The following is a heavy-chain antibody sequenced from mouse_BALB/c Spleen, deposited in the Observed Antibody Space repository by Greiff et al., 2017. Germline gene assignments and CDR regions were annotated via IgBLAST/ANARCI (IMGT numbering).Heavy chain of an antibody. D-gene: IGHD2-14*01. Sequence: DVQLVASGGGLVQPGGSRKLSCAASGFTFSSFGMHWVRQAPEKGLEWVAYISSGSSTIYYADTVKGRFTISRDNPKNTLFLQMTSLRSEDTAMYDCARAGYDSYDFDYWGQGTTLTVSS. CDR1: GFTFSSFG. J-gene: IGHJ2*01. CDR3: ARAGYDSYDFDY. V-gene: IGHV5-17*02. CDR2: ISSGSSTI.